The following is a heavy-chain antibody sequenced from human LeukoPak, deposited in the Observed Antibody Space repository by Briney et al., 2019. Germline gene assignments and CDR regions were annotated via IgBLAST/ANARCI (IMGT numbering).Heavy chain of an antibody. V-gene: IGHV1-18*01. Sequence: ASVKVSCKASGYTFTSYGISWVRQAPGQGLEWTGWISAYNGNTNYAQKLQGRVTMTTDTSTSTAYMELRSLRSDDTAVYYCARSRAGFDSSGYPETTFDPWGQGTLVTVSS. CDR1: GYTFTSYG. J-gene: IGHJ5*02. CDR2: ISAYNGNT. CDR3: ARSRAGFDSSGYPETTFDP. D-gene: IGHD3-22*01.